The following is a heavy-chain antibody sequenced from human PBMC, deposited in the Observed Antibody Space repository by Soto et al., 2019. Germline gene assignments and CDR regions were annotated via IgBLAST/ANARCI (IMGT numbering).Heavy chain of an antibody. CDR2: IYYSGST. CDR1: GGSISSYY. D-gene: IGHD3-10*01. J-gene: IGHJ5*02. CDR3: ASLPYYYGSGSRFDP. Sequence: SETWSLTCTVSGGSISSYYWSWIRQPPGKGLEWIGYIYYSGSTNYNPSLKSRVTISVDTSKNQFSLKLSSVTAADTAVYYCASLPYYYGSGSRFDPWGQGTLVTVSS. V-gene: IGHV4-59*08.